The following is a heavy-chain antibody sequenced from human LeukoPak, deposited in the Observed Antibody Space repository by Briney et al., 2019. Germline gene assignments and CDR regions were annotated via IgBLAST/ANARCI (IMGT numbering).Heavy chain of an antibody. CDR2: ISAYNGNT. D-gene: IGHD3-22*01. Sequence: ASVKVCCKASGYTFTSYGISWVRQATGQGLEWMGWISAYNGNTNYAQKLQGGVTMTTDTSTSTAYMELRSLRSDDTAVYYCALYYDSSGYNDYWGQGTLVTVSS. CDR1: GYTFTSYG. J-gene: IGHJ4*02. CDR3: ALYYDSSGYNDY. V-gene: IGHV1-18*01.